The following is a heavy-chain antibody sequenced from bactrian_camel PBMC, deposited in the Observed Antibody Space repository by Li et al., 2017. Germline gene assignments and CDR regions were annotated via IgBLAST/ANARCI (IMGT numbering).Heavy chain of an antibody. Sequence: HVQLVESGGGSVQTGGSLRLSCVVSGHTRGSNCIGWFRQAPGKEREGVAFVDGTGNTAVADSVKGRFTIYKDDAKYTLYLQMNNLEPEDTATYYCAAAISDLPVDVVATLGHWSFSYWGPGTQVTVS. J-gene: IGHJ4*01. CDR1: GHTRGSNC. D-gene: IGHD1*01. CDR2: VDGTGNT. V-gene: IGHV3S55*01. CDR3: AAAISDLPVDVVATLGHWSFSY.